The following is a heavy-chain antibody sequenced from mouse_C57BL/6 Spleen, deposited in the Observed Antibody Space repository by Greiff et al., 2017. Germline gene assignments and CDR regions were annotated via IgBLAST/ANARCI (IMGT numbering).Heavy chain of an antibody. D-gene: IGHD1-1*01. CDR2: FYPGSGSI. J-gene: IGHJ4*01. CDR3: ARHEERASLYYGSSPLAMDY. V-gene: IGHV1-62-2*01. Sequence: QVQLQQSGAELVKPGASVKLSCKASGYTFTEYTIHWVKQRSGQGLEWIGWFYPGSGSIKYNEKFKDKATLTADKSSSTVYMELSRLTSEDSAVYSCARHEERASLYYGSSPLAMDYWGQGTSVTVSS. CDR1: GYTFTEYT.